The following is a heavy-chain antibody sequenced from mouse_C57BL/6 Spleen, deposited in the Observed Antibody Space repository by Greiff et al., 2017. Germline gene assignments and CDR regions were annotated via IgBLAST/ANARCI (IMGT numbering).Heavy chain of an antibody. V-gene: IGHV14-4*01. J-gene: IGHJ2*01. D-gene: IGHD1-1*02. CDR3: TTGTVVY. CDR1: GFNIKDDY. CDR2: IDPENGDT. Sequence: DVQLQESGAELVRPGASVKLSCTASGFNIKDDYMHWVKQRPEQGLEWIGWIDPENGDTEYASKFQGKATITADTSSNTAYLQLSSLTSEDTAVYYCTTGTVVYWGQGTTLTVSS.